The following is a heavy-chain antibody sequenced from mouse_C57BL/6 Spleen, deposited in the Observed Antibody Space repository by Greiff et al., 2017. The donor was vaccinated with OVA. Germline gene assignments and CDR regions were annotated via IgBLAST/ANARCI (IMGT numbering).Heavy chain of an antibody. CDR2: IYPRSGNT. Sequence: VQLQQSGAELARPGASVKLSCKASGYTFTSYGISWVKQRTGQGLEWIGEIYPRSGNTYYNEKFKGKATLTADKSSSTAYMELRSLTSEDSAVYFCARSDSNPYYYAMDYWGQGTSVTVSS. CDR3: ARSDSNPYYYAMDY. D-gene: IGHD2-5*01. V-gene: IGHV1-81*01. CDR1: GYTFTSYG. J-gene: IGHJ4*01.